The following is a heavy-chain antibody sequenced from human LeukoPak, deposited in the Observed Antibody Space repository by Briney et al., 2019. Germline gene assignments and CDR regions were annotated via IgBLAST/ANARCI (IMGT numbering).Heavy chain of an antibody. Sequence: GGSLRLSCAASGFTFSSYAMSWVRQAPGKGLEWVSAISGGGSTYYADSVKGRFTISRDNSKNTLYLQMNSLRAEDTAVYYCAKVRHDFWSGDFDYWGQGTLVTVSS. CDR1: GFTFSSYA. J-gene: IGHJ4*02. D-gene: IGHD3-3*01. V-gene: IGHV3-23*01. CDR3: AKVRHDFWSGDFDY. CDR2: ISGGGST.